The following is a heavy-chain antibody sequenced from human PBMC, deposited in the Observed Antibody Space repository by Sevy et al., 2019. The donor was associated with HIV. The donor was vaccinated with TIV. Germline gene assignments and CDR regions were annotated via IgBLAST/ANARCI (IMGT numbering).Heavy chain of an antibody. CDR3: AKDEDYYDSSGQAYAFDI. J-gene: IGHJ3*02. CDR1: GFSVNSNY. CDR2: ISGSGGST. V-gene: IGHV3-23*01. Sequence: GGSLRLSCAASGFSVNSNYMTWVRQAPGKGLEWVSAISGSGGSTYYADSVKGRFTISRDNSKNTLYLQMNSLRAEDTAVYYCAKDEDYYDSSGQAYAFDIWGQGTMVTVSS. D-gene: IGHD3-22*01.